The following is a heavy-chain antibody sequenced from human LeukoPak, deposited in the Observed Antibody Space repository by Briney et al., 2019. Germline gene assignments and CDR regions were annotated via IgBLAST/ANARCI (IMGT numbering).Heavy chain of an antibody. CDR2: ISSRGSSI. J-gene: IGHJ6*03. CDR3: ARDLVSYYNYYMDV. D-gene: IGHD3-16*01. CDR1: GFTLSTYS. V-gene: IGHV3-48*01. Sequence: GGSLRLSCAASGFTLSTYSMNWVRQAPGKGLEWVSYISSRGSSIYYGDSVKGRFTISRDNAKNSLYLQMNSLGVAYTAVYYCARDLVSYYNYYMDVWGKGTTVTVSS.